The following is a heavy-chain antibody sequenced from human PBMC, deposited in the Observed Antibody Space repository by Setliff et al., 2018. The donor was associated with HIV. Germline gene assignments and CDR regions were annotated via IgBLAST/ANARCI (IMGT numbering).Heavy chain of an antibody. CDR2: ISPGGGST. V-gene: IGHV1-46*01. CDR3: ARGPLVVPTHYYMDL. Sequence: GASVKVSCKASGYSFTNYYIHRVRQAPGQGLEWMGKISPGGGSTSKEQKFQGRFTMTRDTSTSTVYMELSSLRSEDTAVYYCARGPLVVPTHYYMDLWGKGTTVTVSS. CDR1: GYSFTNYY. D-gene: IGHD3-22*01. J-gene: IGHJ6*03.